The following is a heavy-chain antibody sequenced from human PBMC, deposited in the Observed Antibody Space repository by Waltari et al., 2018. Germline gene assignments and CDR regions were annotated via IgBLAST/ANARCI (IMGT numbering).Heavy chain of an antibody. V-gene: IGHV3-49*04. CDR3: TRVTRITIFGVVTDFDY. Sequence: EVQLVESGGGLVQPGRSLRLSCTASGFTFGDYAMSWVRPAPGQGLEWVGFIRSKAYGGTTEYAASVKGRFTISRDDSKSIAYLQMNSLKTEDTAVYYCTRVTRITIFGVVTDFDYWGQGTLVTVSS. J-gene: IGHJ4*02. D-gene: IGHD3-3*01. CDR1: GFTFGDYA. CDR2: IRSKAYGGTT.